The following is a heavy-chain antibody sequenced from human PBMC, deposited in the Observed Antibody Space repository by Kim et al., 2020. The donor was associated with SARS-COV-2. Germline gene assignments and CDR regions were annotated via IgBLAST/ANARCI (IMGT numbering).Heavy chain of an antibody. D-gene: IGHD2-2*01. Sequence: SVKGRFTISRDNAKNSLYLQMNSLRAEDTAVYYCARGDIVVVPAAMAFDYWGQGTLVTVSS. CDR3: ARGDIVVVPAAMAFDY. J-gene: IGHJ4*02. V-gene: IGHV3-21*01.